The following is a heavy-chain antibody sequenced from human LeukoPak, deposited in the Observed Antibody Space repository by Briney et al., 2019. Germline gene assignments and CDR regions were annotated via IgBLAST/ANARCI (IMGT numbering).Heavy chain of an antibody. V-gene: IGHV1-46*02. CDR3: ARSSAATSGWYLDP. Sequence: ASVKVSCKASGYTFNNYYIHWVRQAPGQGLEWMGIITPSGGATKYAQKFQGRVTMTRDMSTRTIYMEVANLRSEDTAVYYCARSSAATSGWYLDPWGQGTLVTVSS. CDR2: ITPSGGAT. J-gene: IGHJ5*02. D-gene: IGHD6-19*01. CDR1: GYTFNNYY.